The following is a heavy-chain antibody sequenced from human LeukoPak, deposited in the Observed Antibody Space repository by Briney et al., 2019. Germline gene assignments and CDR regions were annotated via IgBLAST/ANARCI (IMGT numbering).Heavy chain of an antibody. CDR2: IYYSGST. V-gene: IGHV4-39*01. Sequence: PSETLSLTCTVSGGSISSSSYYWGWIRQPPGKGLEWIGSIYYSGSTYYNPSLKSRVTISVDTSKNQFSLKLSSVTAADTAVYYCARQGWRWLQSTGGDYWGQGTLVTVSS. J-gene: IGHJ4*02. CDR3: ARQGWRWLQSTGGDY. D-gene: IGHD5-24*01. CDR1: GGSISSSSYY.